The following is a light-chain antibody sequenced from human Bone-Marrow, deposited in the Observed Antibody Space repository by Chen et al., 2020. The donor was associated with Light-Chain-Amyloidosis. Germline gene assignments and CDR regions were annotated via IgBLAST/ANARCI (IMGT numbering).Light chain of an antibody. J-gene: IGLJ3*02. CDR2: DDR. CDR3: QVWDRSSDRPV. V-gene: IGLV3-21*02. CDR1: NIGSTS. Sequence: SYVLTQPSSVSVAPGQTATIACGGNNIGSTSVHWYQQTPGQAPLLVVYDDRDRPSGIPARLSGSNSGNTATLTISRVDAGDEADYSCQVWDRSSDRPVFGGGTKLTVL.